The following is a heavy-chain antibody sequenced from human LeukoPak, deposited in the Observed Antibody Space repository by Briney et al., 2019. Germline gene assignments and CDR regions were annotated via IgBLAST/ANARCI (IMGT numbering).Heavy chain of an antibody. CDR3: AREPTGYCSGGSCYGSYGYHYFDY. CDR2: IFTSEST. J-gene: IGHJ4*02. Sequence: PSETLSLTCTVSGVSISSYFWSWIRQPAGKGLEWIGRIFTSESTNYNPSLKSRVTMSVDTSKNQFSLKLRSVTAADTAVYYCAREPTGYCSGGSCYGSYGYHYFDYWGQGTLVTVSS. D-gene: IGHD2-15*01. V-gene: IGHV4-4*07. CDR1: GVSISSYF.